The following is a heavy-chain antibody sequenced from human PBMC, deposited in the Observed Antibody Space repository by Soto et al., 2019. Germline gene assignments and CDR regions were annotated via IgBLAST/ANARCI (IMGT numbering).Heavy chain of an antibody. CDR1: GYTFTAHY. D-gene: IGHD6-19*01. V-gene: IGHV1-2*02. CDR3: ANGDSSWLSWFDP. J-gene: IGHJ5*02. Sequence: QAQLVQSGAEVKEPGASVKVSCQASGYTFTAHYLHWVRKAPGEGLEWMGWINPTTGATRYAQKFQGRVTMTRDTSMSTAYLEVRSLRPDDTAVYYCANGDSSWLSWFDPWGQGTLVTVSS. CDR2: INPTTGAT.